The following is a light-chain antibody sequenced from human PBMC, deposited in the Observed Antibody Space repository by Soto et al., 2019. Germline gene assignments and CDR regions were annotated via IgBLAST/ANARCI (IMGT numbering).Light chain of an antibody. CDR2: TIS. J-gene: IGLJ1*01. V-gene: IGLV7-43*01. CDR1: TGAVTSDSY. Sequence: QTVVTQEPSLTVSPGGAVTLTFASSTGAVTSDSYPSWFQQKPGQAPRALIYTISNKHSWTPARFSGSLLGGKAALTLSDVPHDNDAAYFCLVSSDGAHVFGPGTKVTVL. CDR3: LVSSDGAHV.